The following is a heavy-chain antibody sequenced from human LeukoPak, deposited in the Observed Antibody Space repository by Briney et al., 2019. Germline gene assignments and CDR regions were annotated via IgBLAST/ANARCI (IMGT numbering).Heavy chain of an antibody. Sequence: GGSLRLSCAASGFSFSSYYVNWVRQAPGKGLEWVSCISSSSTYIYYADSVKGRFTISRDNAKNSLYLQMNSLTAEDTAIYYCARAALGLQTFDYWGQGTLVTVSS. CDR3: ARAALGLQTFDY. CDR1: GFSFSSYY. D-gene: IGHD2-21*02. J-gene: IGHJ4*02. CDR2: ISSSSTYI. V-gene: IGHV3-21*01.